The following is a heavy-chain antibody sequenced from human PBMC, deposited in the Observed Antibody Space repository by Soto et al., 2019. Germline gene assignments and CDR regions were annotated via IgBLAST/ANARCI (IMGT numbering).Heavy chain of an antibody. CDR1: GFTFDDYA. J-gene: IGHJ4*02. D-gene: IGHD6-19*01. V-gene: IGHV3-9*01. CDR2: ISWNSGSI. CDR3: AKDWEINSSGFGY. Sequence: GGSLRLSCAASGFTFDDYAMHWVRQAPGKGLEWVSGISWNSGSIGYADSVKGRFTISRDNAKNSLYLQMNSLRAEDTALYYCAKDWEINSSGFGYWGQGTLVTVSS.